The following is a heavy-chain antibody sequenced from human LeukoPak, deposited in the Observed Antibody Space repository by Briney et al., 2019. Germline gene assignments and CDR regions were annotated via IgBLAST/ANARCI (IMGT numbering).Heavy chain of an antibody. Sequence: GGSLRLSCAASGFIFSYHWMTWVRQAPGKGLEWVANIKNDGAVKNYVDSVKGRFTISRDNAKNSLYLRMNSLRAEDTAVYYCAKDSYSKGDFWGQGVLVTVSS. D-gene: IGHD6-13*01. CDR1: GFIFSYHW. CDR3: AKDSYSKGDF. CDR2: IKNDGAVK. J-gene: IGHJ4*02. V-gene: IGHV3-7*01.